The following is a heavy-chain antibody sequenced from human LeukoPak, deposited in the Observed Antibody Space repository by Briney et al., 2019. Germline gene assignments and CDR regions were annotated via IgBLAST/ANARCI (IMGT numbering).Heavy chain of an antibody. D-gene: IGHD6-19*01. CDR2: IHYSGST. CDR1: GGSISSSSSSYY. J-gene: IGHJ4*02. Sequence: PSETLSLTSTVSGGSISSSSSSYYWGWIRQPPGKGLEWIGSIHYSGSTSYNPSLKSRVTISLDTSKNQFSLKLASVTAADTAVYYCARELSEGSGWEGGYWGQGTLVIVSS. V-gene: IGHV4-39*07. CDR3: ARELSEGSGWEGGY.